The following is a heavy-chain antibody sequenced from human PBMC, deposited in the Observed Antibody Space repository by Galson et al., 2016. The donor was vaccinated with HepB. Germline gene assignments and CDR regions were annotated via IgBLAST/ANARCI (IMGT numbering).Heavy chain of an antibody. J-gene: IGHJ6*02. Sequence: SLRLSCAASGFTFSTYSMNWVRQAPGKGLEWISYISDTSRAIYYADSVKGRFTISRDNGKNSLYLQMNSLRDEDTAIYYCARDTAFHARASGMDVWGQGTTVTVSS. V-gene: IGHV3-48*02. CDR1: GFTFSTYS. D-gene: IGHD2-8*01. CDR3: ARDTAFHARASGMDV. CDR2: ISDTSRAI.